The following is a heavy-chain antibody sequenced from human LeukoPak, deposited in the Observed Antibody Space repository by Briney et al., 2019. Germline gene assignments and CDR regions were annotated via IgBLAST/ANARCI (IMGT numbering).Heavy chain of an antibody. J-gene: IGHJ5*02. V-gene: IGHV3-23*01. CDR2: ISPSGGIT. D-gene: IGHD5-24*01. Sequence: GGSLRLSCAASGFTFTTYGMNWVRQAPGKGLEWVSGISPSGGITYYADSVKGRFTISRDNSKNTLYLQMNSLRAEDTAVYYCAKDANGYTDNWFDPWGQGTLVTVSS. CDR1: GFTFTTYG. CDR3: AKDANGYTDNWFDP.